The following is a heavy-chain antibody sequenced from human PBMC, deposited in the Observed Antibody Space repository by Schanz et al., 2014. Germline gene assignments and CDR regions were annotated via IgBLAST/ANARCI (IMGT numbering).Heavy chain of an antibody. CDR2: IWYDGNNK. D-gene: IGHD4-17*01. J-gene: IGHJ3*02. V-gene: IGHV3-33*06. Sequence: QVQLVESGGGVVQPGRSLRLSCAASGFTFSSSGMHWVLQAPGKGLEWVAVIWYDGNNKFYADSVKGRFIISRDNSKNTLDLQMNSLRDEDTALYYCAKDMHKDYGGKPQAFDIWGQGTMVTVSS. CDR3: AKDMHKDYGGKPQAFDI. CDR1: GFTFSSSG.